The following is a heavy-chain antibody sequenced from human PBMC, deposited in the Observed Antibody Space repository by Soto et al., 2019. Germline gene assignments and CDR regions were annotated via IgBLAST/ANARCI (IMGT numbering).Heavy chain of an antibody. CDR1: GGTFSSYA. J-gene: IGHJ5*02. CDR2: IIPIFGTA. V-gene: IGHV1-69*13. CDR3: ARGSSTTVTTYWFDP. D-gene: IGHD4-17*01. Sequence: VASVKVSCKASGGTFSSYAISWVRQAPGQGLEWMGGIIPIFGTANYAQKFQGRVTITADESTSTAYMELSSLRSEDTAVYYCARGSSTTVTTYWFDPWGQGTLVTVS.